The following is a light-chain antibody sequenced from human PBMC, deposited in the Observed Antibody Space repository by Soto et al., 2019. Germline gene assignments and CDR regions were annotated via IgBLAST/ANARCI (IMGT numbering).Light chain of an antibody. CDR2: AAS. CDR3: QQLNSYLSYT. Sequence: DIQVTQSPSFLSASVGDRVTITCRASQGISSYLAWYQQKPGKAPKLLLYAASTLQSGVPSRFSGSGSGTEFTLTISSLQPEDYATYYCQQLNSYLSYTFGQGTKLEIK. CDR1: QGISSY. J-gene: IGKJ2*01. V-gene: IGKV1-9*01.